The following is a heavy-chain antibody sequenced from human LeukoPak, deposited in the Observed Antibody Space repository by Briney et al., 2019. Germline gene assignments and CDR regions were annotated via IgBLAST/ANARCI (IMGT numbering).Heavy chain of an antibody. Sequence: SETLSLTCTVSGGSISTSRYYWGWIRQPPGKGLEWIGNIYYSGNTYYNPSLKSRVTISLDTSKNQFSLKLTSVTAADTAVYYCAPVQWLADTWGYWGQGTLVTVSS. CDR1: GGSISTSRYY. CDR2: IYYSGNT. J-gene: IGHJ4*02. CDR3: APVQWLADTWGY. V-gene: IGHV4-39*01. D-gene: IGHD6-19*01.